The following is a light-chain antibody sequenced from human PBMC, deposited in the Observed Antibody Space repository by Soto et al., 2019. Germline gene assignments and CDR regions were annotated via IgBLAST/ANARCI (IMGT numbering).Light chain of an antibody. V-gene: IGKV4-1*01. J-gene: IGKJ2*01. Sequence: DIVMTQSPDSLAVSLGERATINCKSSQSVLYSSNTKNYLAWYQQKTGQPPKLLIYWASTRESGVPDRFSGSGSGTDFTLTISSLQAEDVAVYYCQQYYSTPPYTFGQGTKLEIK. CDR3: QQYYSTPPYT. CDR1: QSVLYSSNTKNY. CDR2: WAS.